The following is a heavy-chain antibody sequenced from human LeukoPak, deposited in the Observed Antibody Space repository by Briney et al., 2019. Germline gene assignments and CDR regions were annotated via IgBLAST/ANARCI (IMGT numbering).Heavy chain of an antibody. CDR1: GYSISSGYY. V-gene: IGHV4-38-2*01. Sequence: SETLSLTCAVSGYSISSGYYWGWIRQPPGKGLEWIGSIYHSGSTYYNPSLKSRVTISVDTSKNQFSLKLSSVTAADTAVYYCARQNLGADAFDIWGQGTMVTVSS. CDR2: IYHSGST. CDR3: ARQNLGADAFDI. D-gene: IGHD1-26*01. J-gene: IGHJ3*02.